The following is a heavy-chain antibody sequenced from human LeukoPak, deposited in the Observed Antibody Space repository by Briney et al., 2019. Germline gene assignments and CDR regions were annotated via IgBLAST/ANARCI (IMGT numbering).Heavy chain of an antibody. CDR1: GYTFTSYD. J-gene: IGHJ5*02. CDR2: MNPNSGNT. CDR3: ARGSIAANWFDP. D-gene: IGHD6-6*01. Sequence: ASVKVSCKASGYTFTSYDINLVRQATGQGLEWMGWMNPNSGNTGYAQKFQGRVTMTRNTSISTAYMELSSLRSEDTAVYYCARGSIAANWFDPWGQGTLVTVSS. V-gene: IGHV1-8*01.